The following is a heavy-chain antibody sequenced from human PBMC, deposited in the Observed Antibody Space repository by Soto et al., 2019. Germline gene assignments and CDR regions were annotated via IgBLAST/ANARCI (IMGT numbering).Heavy chain of an antibody. V-gene: IGHV3-21*06. CDR1: GFTFSSFD. CDR2: IHRASTYI. Sequence: KPGGSLRLSCATSGFTFSSFDMDWVRQAPGKGLEWVSSIHRASTYIYYADLVRGRFTISRDNAKSSLYLQMNSLTVEDTAVYYCARRAVTTYHFFDYWGQGALVTVSS. J-gene: IGHJ4*02. CDR3: ARRAVTTYHFFDY. D-gene: IGHD4-17*01.